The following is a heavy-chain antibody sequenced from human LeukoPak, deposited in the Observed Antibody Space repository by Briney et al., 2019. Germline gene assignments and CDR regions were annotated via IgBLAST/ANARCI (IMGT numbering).Heavy chain of an antibody. Sequence: GGSLRLSCAASGFTFSSYSMNWVRQAPGKGLEWVSSISSSSGYIYYADSVKGRFTISRDNAKNSLYLQMNSLRVEDTAVYHCARARLAVSGNYFENWGQGTLVTVSS. J-gene: IGHJ4*02. CDR1: GFTFSSYS. D-gene: IGHD6-19*01. CDR2: ISSSSGYI. V-gene: IGHV3-21*01. CDR3: ARARLAVSGNYFEN.